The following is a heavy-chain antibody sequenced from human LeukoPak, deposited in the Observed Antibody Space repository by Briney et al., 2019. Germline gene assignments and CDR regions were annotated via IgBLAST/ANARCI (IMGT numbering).Heavy chain of an antibody. CDR3: AKRGVVIRVILVGFHKEAYYFDS. CDR2: ISDSGGRT. CDR1: GITLSNYG. Sequence: GGSLRLSWAVSGITLSNYGMSWVRQGPGKGLEWVAGISDSGGRTNYADSVKGRFTISRDNPKNTLYLQMNSLRAEDTAVYFCAKRGVVIRVILVGFHKEAYYFDSWGQGALVTVSS. V-gene: IGHV3-23*01. D-gene: IGHD3-22*01. J-gene: IGHJ4*02.